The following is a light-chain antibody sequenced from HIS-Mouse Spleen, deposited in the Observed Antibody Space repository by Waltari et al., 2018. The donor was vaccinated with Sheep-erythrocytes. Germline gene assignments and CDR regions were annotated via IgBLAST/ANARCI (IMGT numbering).Light chain of an antibody. CDR3: YSTDSSGNHWV. V-gene: IGLV3-10*01. CDR2: EDS. CDR1: ALPKKY. Sequence: SYELTQPPSVSVSPGQTARITCSGDALPKKYAYWYQQTSGQAPVPVTSEDSKRPSGIPERCSGSTSGPMATLTISGAQVEDEADYYCYSTDSSGNHWVFGGGTKLTVL. J-gene: IGLJ3*02.